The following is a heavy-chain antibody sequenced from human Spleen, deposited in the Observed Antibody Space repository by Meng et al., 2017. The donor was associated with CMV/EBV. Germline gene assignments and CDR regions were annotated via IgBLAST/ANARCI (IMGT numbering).Heavy chain of an antibody. D-gene: IGHD1-26*01. J-gene: IGHJ5*02. CDR1: GYPFSTYC. CDR3: ARDLVGAGILSDP. V-gene: IGHV1-46*01. CDR2: INHIGGTT. Sequence: KGSGYPFSTYCGHWVRQAPGQGPEWMGIINHIGGTTIYAQKFQNRVTMTSDTSASTVYMELNNLRSEDTAVYFCARDLVGAGILSDPWGQGTLVTVSS.